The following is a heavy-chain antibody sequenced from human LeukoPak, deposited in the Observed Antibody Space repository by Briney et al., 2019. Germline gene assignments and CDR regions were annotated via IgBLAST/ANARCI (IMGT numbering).Heavy chain of an antibody. CDR2: ISGSGSST. D-gene: IGHD6-19*01. V-gene: IGHV3-23*01. CDR3: ARRSGIAVAGAFDY. J-gene: IGHJ4*02. Sequence: GGSLRLSCAASGFTFSSYAMSWVRQAPGKGLEWVSGISGSGSSTYYADSVKGRFTISRDNSKNTLYLQMNSLRAEDTAVYYCARRSGIAVAGAFDYWGQGTLVTVSS. CDR1: GFTFSSYA.